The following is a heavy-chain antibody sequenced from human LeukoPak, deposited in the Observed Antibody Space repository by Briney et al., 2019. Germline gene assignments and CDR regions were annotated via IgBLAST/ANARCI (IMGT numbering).Heavy chain of an antibody. Sequence: SETLSLTCTVSGGSISSSSYYWGWIRQPPGKGLEWIGSIYYSGGTYYNPSLKSRVTISVDTSKNQFSLKLSSVTAADTALYYCARRRYYDGSGYLEWGQGTLLSVSS. CDR3: ARRRYYDGSGYLE. D-gene: IGHD3-22*01. CDR1: GGSISSSSYY. CDR2: IYYSGGT. V-gene: IGHV4-39*01. J-gene: IGHJ1*01.